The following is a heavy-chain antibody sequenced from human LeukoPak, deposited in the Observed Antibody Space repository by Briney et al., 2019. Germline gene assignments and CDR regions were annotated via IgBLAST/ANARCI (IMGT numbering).Heavy chain of an antibody. CDR2: ISGSGGDT. V-gene: IGHV3-23*01. Sequence: PGGSLRLSCAASRFSFIYYAMSWVRQAPGKGLEWVSAISGSGGDTYFADSVKGRFTISRDNSKRTVFLQMDSLRAEDTAVYYCAKDPHFYYYYYMDVWANGTTVTVSS. J-gene: IGHJ6*03. CDR3: AKDPHFYYYYYMDV. CDR1: RFSFIYYA.